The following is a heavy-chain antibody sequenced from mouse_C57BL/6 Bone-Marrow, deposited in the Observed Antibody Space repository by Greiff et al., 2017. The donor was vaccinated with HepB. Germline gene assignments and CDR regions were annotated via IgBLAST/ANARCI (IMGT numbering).Heavy chain of an antibody. CDR3: ARRGTRLRDYYAMDY. Sequence: QVQLKQPGAELVKPGASVKLSCKASGYTFTSYWMHWVKQRPGRGLEWIGRIDPNSGGTKYNEKFKSKATLTVDKPSSTAYMQLSSLTSEDSAVYYCARRGTRLRDYYAMDYWGQGTSVTVSS. J-gene: IGHJ4*01. CDR1: GYTFTSYW. V-gene: IGHV1-72*01. D-gene: IGHD3-3*01. CDR2: IDPNSGGT.